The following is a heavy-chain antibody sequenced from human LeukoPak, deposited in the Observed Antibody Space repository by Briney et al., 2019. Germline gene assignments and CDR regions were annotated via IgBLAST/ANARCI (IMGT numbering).Heavy chain of an antibody. CDR3: AKHAVAYCVNGICYERGYYFDY. CDR1: GFTFSSYA. J-gene: IGHJ4*02. V-gene: IGHV3-23*01. D-gene: IGHD2-8*01. CDR2: ISGSGGST. Sequence: QPGGSLKLSCAASGFTFSSYAMSWVRQAPGKGLEWVSGISGSGGSTYYADSVKGRFTISRDKSKNTLYVQMNSLRAEDTAVYYCAKHAVAYCVNGICYERGYYFDYWGQGTLVTVSS.